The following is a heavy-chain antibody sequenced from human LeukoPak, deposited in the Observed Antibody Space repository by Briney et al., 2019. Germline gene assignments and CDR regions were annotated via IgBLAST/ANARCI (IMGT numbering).Heavy chain of an antibody. J-gene: IGHJ2*01. CDR2: INSDGSST. CDR1: GFTFSSYW. Sequence: GGSLRLSCAASGFTFSSYWMHWVRQAPGKGLVWVSRINSDGSSTSYADSVKGRFTISRDNAKNTLYLQMNSLRAEDTAVYYCARFPDPRYSSSWSNWYFDLWGRGTLVTVSS. D-gene: IGHD6-13*01. CDR3: ARFPDPRYSSSWSNWYFDL. V-gene: IGHV3-74*01.